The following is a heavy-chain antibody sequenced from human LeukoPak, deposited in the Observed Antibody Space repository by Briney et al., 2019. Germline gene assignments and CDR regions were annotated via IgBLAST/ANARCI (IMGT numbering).Heavy chain of an antibody. D-gene: IGHD6-19*01. CDR1: GGSISSESYY. CDR3: ARDMTGSGWNDAFDI. V-gene: IGHV4-61*02. Sequence: SETLSLTCTVSGGSISSESYYWSWIRQPAGKGLEWIGRIYSSGNSKYNPSLKSRVTISVDTSRNQFSLNLSSVTAADTAVYYCARDMTGSGWNDAFDIWGQGTMVSVSS. CDR2: IYSSGNS. J-gene: IGHJ3*02.